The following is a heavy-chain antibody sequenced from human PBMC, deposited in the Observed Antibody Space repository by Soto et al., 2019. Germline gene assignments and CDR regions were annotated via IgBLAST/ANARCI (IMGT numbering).Heavy chain of an antibody. CDR2: ISYDGSNK. J-gene: IGHJ6*02. Sequence: PGGSLRLSCAASGFTFSSYAMHWVRQAPGKGLEWVAVISYDGSNKYYADSVKGRFTISRDNSKNTLYLQMNSLRAEDTAVYYCARDGWPIVVVPAAPRVYYYYYGMDVWGQGTTVTVSS. D-gene: IGHD2-2*01. CDR3: ARDGWPIVVVPAAPRVYYYYYGMDV. V-gene: IGHV3-30-3*01. CDR1: GFTFSSYA.